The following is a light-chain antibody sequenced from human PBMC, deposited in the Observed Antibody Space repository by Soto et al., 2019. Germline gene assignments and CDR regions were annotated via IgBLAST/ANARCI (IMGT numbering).Light chain of an antibody. CDR2: AAS. CDR1: QGISSY. V-gene: IGKV1-9*01. CDR3: QQLNSYPRT. Sequence: DIQLSQSPSFLSASMGDRVTIXXRASQGISSYLAWYQQKPGKAPKLXIYAASTLQRGVPSRFSGSGSGTEFTLTISSLQPEDFATYYCQQLNSYPRTFGQGTKVDIK. J-gene: IGKJ1*01.